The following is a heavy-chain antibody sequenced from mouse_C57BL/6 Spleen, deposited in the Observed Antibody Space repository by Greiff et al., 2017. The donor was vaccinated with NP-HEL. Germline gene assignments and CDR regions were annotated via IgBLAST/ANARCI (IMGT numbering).Heavy chain of an antibody. CDR2: ISDGGSYT. J-gene: IGHJ4*01. D-gene: IGHD2-1*01. Sequence: EVQLVESGGGLVKPGGSLKLSCAASGFTFSSYAMSWVRQTPEKRLEWVATISDGGSYTYYPDNVKGRFTISRDNAKNNLYLQMSHLKSEDTAMYYCARVYYTDAMDYWGQGTSVTVSS. V-gene: IGHV5-4*01. CDR3: ARVYYTDAMDY. CDR1: GFTFSSYA.